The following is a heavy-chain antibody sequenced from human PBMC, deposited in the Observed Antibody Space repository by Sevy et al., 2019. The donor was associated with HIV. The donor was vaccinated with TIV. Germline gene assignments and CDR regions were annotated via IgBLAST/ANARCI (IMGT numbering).Heavy chain of an antibody. V-gene: IGHV3-33*01. D-gene: IGHD5-12*01. CDR2: IWYDGSNK. J-gene: IGHJ4*02. CDR1: GFTFSSYG. Sequence: GGSLRLSCAASGFTFSSYGMHWVRQAPGKGLEWVAVIWYDGSNKYYADSVKGRFTISRDNSKNTLYLQMNSLRAEDTAVYYCAREVGMATIGGDWGQGTLVTVSS. CDR3: AREVGMATIGGD.